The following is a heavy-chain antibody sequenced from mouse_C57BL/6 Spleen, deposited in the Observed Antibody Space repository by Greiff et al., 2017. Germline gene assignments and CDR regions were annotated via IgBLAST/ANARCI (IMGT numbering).Heavy chain of an antibody. CDR1: GFTFSDYG. V-gene: IGHV5-17*01. CDR3: ARPLYYYDSNYFDY. J-gene: IGHJ2*01. D-gene: IGHD1-1*01. Sequence: EVKLVESGGGLVKPGGSLKLSCAASGFTFSDYGMHWVRQAPEKGLEWVAYISSGSSTIYYADTVKGPFPISRDNAKNTLFLQMTSLRSEDTAMYYCARPLYYYDSNYFDYWGQGTTLTVSS. CDR2: ISSGSSTI.